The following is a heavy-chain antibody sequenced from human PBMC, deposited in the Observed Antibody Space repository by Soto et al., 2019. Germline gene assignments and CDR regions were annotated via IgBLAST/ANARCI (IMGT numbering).Heavy chain of an antibody. Sequence: SVKVSCKASGRTFSSYAISWVRQAPGQGLEWMGGIIPIFGTANYAQKFQGRVTITADESTSTAYMELSSLRSEDTAVYYCARDLGGYDYVWGSYRHGWFDPRGQGTLVTVSS. CDR1: GRTFSSYA. J-gene: IGHJ5*02. V-gene: IGHV1-69*13. D-gene: IGHD3-16*02. CDR3: ARDLGGYDYVWGSYRHGWFDP. CDR2: IIPIFGTA.